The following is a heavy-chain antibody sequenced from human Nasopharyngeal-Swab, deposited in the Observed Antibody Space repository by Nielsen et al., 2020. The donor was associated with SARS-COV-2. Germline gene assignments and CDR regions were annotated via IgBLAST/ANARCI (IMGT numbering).Heavy chain of an antibody. D-gene: IGHD1-20*01. Sequence: ASVKVSCKASGYTFTSYAMNWVRQAPGQGLEWMGRINPNSGGTNYAQKFQGRVTMTRDTSISTAYMELSRLRSDDTAVYYCARGWYNWNLGDYWGQGTLVTVSS. V-gene: IGHV1-2*06. CDR3: ARGWYNWNLGDY. CDR1: GYTFTSYA. J-gene: IGHJ4*02. CDR2: INPNSGGT.